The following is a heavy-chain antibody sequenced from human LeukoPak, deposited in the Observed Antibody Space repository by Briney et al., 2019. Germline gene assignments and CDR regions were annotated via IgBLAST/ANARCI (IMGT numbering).Heavy chain of an antibody. J-gene: IGHJ6*02. Sequence: GGSLRLSCAASGFTFSDYYMSWIRQAPGKGLEWLSYISSSGSTIYYADSVKGRFTISRDNAKNSLYLQMNSLRAEDTALYYCAKATGNYYYYYGMDVWGQGTTVTVSS. CDR1: GFTFSDYY. V-gene: IGHV3-11*01. CDR3: AKATGNYYYYYGMDV. CDR2: ISSSGSTI. D-gene: IGHD1-14*01.